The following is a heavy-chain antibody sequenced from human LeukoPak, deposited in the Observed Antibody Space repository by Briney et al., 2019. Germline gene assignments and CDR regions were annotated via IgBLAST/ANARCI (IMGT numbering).Heavy chain of an antibody. CDR3: ARSTVVTPPDY. V-gene: IGHV4-59*11. CDR1: GGSIITHN. J-gene: IGHJ4*02. Sequence: SETLSLTCSVSGGSIITHNWNWIRQPPGKGLEWIGYIYYSGNTNYNPSLKSRVTISVDTSKNQFSLKLSSVTAADTAVYYCARSTVVTPPDYWGQGTLVTVSS. CDR2: IYYSGNT. D-gene: IGHD4-23*01.